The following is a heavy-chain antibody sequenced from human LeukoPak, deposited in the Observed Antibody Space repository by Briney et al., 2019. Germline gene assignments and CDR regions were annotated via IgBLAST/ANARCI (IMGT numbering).Heavy chain of an antibody. Sequence: GGSLRLSCAPSGFTVVTYGMYWFRQAPGKGLEWVAIIWNDGSQTYYGESVKGRFTISKDVSKNTVYLQVNSLRVEDTAVYYCARASGYGRGWPSEYWGQGTQVTVAS. CDR1: GFTVVTYG. D-gene: IGHD6-19*01. CDR3: ARASGYGRGWPSEY. V-gene: IGHV3-33*07. CDR2: IWNDGSQT. J-gene: IGHJ4*02.